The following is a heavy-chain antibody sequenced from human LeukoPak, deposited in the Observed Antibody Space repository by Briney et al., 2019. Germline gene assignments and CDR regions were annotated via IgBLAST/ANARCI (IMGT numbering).Heavy chain of an antibody. Sequence: PGGSLRLSCAASGFTFSDYYMSWIRQAPGKGLEWVSYISSSGSTIYYADSVKGRFTISRDNAKNSLYLQMNSLRAEDTAVYYCARDRDPHTDYSYYYMGVWGKGTTVTVSS. V-gene: IGHV3-11*04. CDR1: GFTFSDYY. CDR2: ISSSGSTI. D-gene: IGHD4-17*01. CDR3: ARDRDPHTDYSYYYMGV. J-gene: IGHJ6*03.